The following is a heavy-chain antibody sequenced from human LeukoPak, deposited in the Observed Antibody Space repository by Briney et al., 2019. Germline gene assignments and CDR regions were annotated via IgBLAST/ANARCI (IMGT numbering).Heavy chain of an antibody. V-gene: IGHV3-33*01. J-gene: IGHJ4*02. CDR1: GFTFSSYG. Sequence: PGRSLRLSCAASGFTFSSYGMHWVRQAPGKGLEWVAVIWYDGSNKYYADSVKGRFTISRDNSKNTLYLQMNSLGAEDTAVYYCAREGNTAMVELDYWGQGTLVTVSS. D-gene: IGHD5-18*01. CDR3: AREGNTAMVELDY. CDR2: IWYDGSNK.